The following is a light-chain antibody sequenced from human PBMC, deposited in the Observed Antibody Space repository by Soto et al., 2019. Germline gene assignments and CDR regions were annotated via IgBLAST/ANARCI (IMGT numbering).Light chain of an antibody. J-gene: IGKJ5*01. V-gene: IGKV1-5*01. CDR2: DAS. CDR3: QQYNRFSLIT. CDR1: QSISRW. Sequence: LQMTRWPSTHSAYVGDTSTITCRASQSISRWLAWYQQKPGKAPKILISDASMLENGVPSRISGTGSGTEFTLTISSLQPDDFATYFCQQYNRFSLITFCQGTRLEIK.